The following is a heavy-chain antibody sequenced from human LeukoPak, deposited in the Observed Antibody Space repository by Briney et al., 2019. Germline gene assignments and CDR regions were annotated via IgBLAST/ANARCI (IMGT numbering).Heavy chain of an antibody. Sequence: PGGSLRLSCAASGFTFSSYSMNWVRQAPGKGLEWVSSISSSSSYIYYADSVKGRFTISRDNAKNSLYLQMNSLGAEDTAVYYCARDQGVAGTGSLLFDYWGQGTLVTVSS. D-gene: IGHD6-19*01. V-gene: IGHV3-21*01. CDR2: ISSSSSYI. J-gene: IGHJ4*02. CDR1: GFTFSSYS. CDR3: ARDQGVAGTGSLLFDY.